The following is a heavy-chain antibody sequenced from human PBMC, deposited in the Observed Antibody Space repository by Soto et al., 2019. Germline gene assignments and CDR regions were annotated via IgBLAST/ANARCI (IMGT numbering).Heavy chain of an antibody. CDR2: ISGSGGST. J-gene: IGHJ6*02. D-gene: IGHD3-10*01. CDR1: GFTFSSYA. Sequence: LRLSCAASGFTFSSYAMSWVRQAPGKGLEWVSAISGSGGSTYYADSVKGRFTISRDNSKNTLYLQMNSLRAEDTAVYYCAKALWFGELLSSGMDVWGQGTTVTVSS. CDR3: AKALWFGELLSSGMDV. V-gene: IGHV3-23*01.